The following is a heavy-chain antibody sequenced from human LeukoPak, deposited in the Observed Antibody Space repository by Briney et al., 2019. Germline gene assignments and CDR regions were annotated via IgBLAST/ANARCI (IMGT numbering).Heavy chain of an antibody. CDR3: ARDGGGSSSFDKNWFSRHYYYGMDV. V-gene: IGHV1-18*01. CDR1: GYTSSTYG. Sequence: AAVHVSFKSSGYTSSTYGISWMRQHPGRGGEWIGWISTYNGYTNNSQKFQGGVTIARDTSTSAVYMELGSLRTEDTAVYYCARDGGGSSSFDKNWFSRHYYYGMDVWGQGTTVTVSS. J-gene: IGHJ6*02. D-gene: IGHD6-13*01. CDR2: ISTYNGYT.